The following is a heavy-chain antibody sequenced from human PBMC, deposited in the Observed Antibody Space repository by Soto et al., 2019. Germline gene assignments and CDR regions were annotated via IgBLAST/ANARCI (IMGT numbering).Heavy chain of an antibody. CDR2: IYHSGST. J-gene: IGHJ4*01. V-gene: IGHV4-4*02. D-gene: IGHD6-13*01. CDR3: ARGWGIAAAGSDY. Sequence: SETLSLSCTVSGGSISSSNWWSWVRQPPGKGLEWIGEIYHSGSTNYNPSLKSRVTISVDKSKNQFSLKLNSVTAADTAVYYCARGWGIAAAGSDYWGHGTLVTVSS. CDR1: GGSISSSNW.